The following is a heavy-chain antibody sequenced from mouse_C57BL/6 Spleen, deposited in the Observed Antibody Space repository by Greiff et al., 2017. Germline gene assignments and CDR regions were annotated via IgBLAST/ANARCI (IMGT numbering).Heavy chain of an antibody. CDR3: ARNDYDGGKNFDV. CDR2: IYPSDSET. J-gene: IGHJ1*03. D-gene: IGHD2-4*01. CDR1: GYTFTSYW. V-gene: IGHV1-61*01. Sequence: QVQLQQPGAALVRPGSSVKLSCKASGYTFTSYWMDWVKQRPGQGLEWIGNIYPSDSETHYNQKFKDKATLTVDKSSSTAYMQLSSLTAEDSAVXYCARNDYDGGKNFDVWGTGTTVTVAS.